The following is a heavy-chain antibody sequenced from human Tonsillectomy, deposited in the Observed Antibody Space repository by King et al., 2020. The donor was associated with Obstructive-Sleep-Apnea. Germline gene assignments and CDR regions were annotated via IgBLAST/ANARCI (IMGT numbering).Heavy chain of an antibody. Sequence: QLVQSGGGVVQPGRSLRLSCAASGFTFSSDAIHWVRQAPGKGLEWVAVISYDGSNKYYADSVKGRFTISRDNSKNTLYLKMNSLRAEDTAVYYCAREDGDYKSPIGYWGQGTLVTVSS. D-gene: IGHD4/OR15-4a*01. V-gene: IGHV3-30*04. CDR1: GFTFSSDA. J-gene: IGHJ4*02. CDR3: AREDGDYKSPIGY. CDR2: ISYDGSNK.